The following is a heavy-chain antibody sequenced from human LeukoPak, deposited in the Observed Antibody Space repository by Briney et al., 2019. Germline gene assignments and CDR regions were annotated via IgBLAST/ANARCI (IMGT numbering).Heavy chain of an antibody. CDR1: GFTFSSYG. D-gene: IGHD4-11*01. V-gene: IGHV3-33*03. CDR3: AKDKNRGTVTTPPDY. Sequence: GGSLRLSCAASGFTFSSYGMHWVRQAPGKGLEWVAVIWYDGSNKYYADSVKGRFTISRDNSKNSLYLQMNSLRTEDTALYYCAKDKNRGTVTTPPDYWGQGTLVTVSS. CDR2: IWYDGSNK. J-gene: IGHJ4*02.